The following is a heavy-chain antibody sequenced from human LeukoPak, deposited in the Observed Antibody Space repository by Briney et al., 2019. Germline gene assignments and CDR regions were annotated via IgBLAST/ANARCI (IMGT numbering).Heavy chain of an antibody. J-gene: IGHJ5*02. CDR3: ARGTTVESGPVP. V-gene: IGHV1-8*02. CDR2: MNPNSGNT. D-gene: IGHD4-23*01. Sequence: ASVKVSCKASGYTFTGYYMHWVRQAPGQGLEWMGWMNPNSGNTGYAQKFQGRVTMTRNTSISTAYMELSSLRSEDTAVYYCARGTTVESGPVPWGQGTLVTVSS. CDR1: GYTFTGYY.